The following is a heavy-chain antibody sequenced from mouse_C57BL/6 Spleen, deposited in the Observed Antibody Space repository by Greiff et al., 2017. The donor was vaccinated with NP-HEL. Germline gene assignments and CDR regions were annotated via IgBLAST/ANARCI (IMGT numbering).Heavy chain of an antibody. V-gene: IGHV3-6*01. CDR3: ARYYDYAMDY. CDR2: ISYDGSN. Sequence: VQLQQSGPGLVKPSQSLSLTCSVTGYSITSGYYWNWIRQFPGNKLEWMGYISYDGSNNYNPSLKNRISITRDTSKNQFFLKLNSVTTEDTATYYCARYYDYAMDYWGQGTSVTVSS. J-gene: IGHJ4*01. D-gene: IGHD2-4*01. CDR1: GYSITSGYY.